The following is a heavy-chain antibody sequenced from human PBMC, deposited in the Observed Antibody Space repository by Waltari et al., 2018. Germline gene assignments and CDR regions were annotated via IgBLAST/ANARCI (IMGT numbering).Heavy chain of an antibody. Sequence: QAQLVQSGAEVKKYGASVKVSCQTSGYIFTNHGVTWVRQAPGQGLEWMGWINTCNQEANDAQKFQDRVTMTTDTSTSTVHMELRSLRSDDTAVYYCARLRNDYGGIDALDIWGQGTTVTVSS. J-gene: IGHJ3*02. V-gene: IGHV1-18*01. D-gene: IGHD4-17*01. CDR1: GYIFTNHG. CDR3: ARLRNDYGGIDALDI. CDR2: INTCNQEA.